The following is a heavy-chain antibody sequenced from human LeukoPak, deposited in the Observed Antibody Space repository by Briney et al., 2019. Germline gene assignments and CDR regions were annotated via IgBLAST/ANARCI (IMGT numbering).Heavy chain of an antibody. Sequence: ASVKVSCKASGYTFTSYCMHWVRQAPGQGLEWMGIINPSGGSTSYAQRFQGRVTMTRDMSTSTVYMELSSLRSEDTAVYYCARVLGYCSGGSCLDYWGQGTLVTVSS. V-gene: IGHV1-46*01. CDR1: GYTFTSYC. CDR3: ARVLGYCSGGSCLDY. D-gene: IGHD2-15*01. CDR2: INPSGGST. J-gene: IGHJ4*02.